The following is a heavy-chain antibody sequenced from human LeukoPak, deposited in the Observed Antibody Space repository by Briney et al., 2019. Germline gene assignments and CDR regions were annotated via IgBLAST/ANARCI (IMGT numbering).Heavy chain of an antibody. CDR1: GGSISSGGYY. D-gene: IGHD3-10*01. CDR2: IYHSGST. Sequence: SETLSLTCTVSGGSISSGGYYWSWIRQHPGKGLEWIGYIYHSGSTYYNPSLKSRVTISVDRSKNQFSLKLSSVTAADTAVYYCARVCGSGSYCFDYWGQGTLVTVSS. V-gene: IGHV4-30-2*01. CDR3: ARVCGSGSYCFDY. J-gene: IGHJ4*02.